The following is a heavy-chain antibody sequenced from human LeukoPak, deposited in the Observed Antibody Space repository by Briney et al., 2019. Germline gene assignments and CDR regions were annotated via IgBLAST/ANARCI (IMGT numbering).Heavy chain of an antibody. D-gene: IGHD3-10*01. CDR2: ISGSGGST. V-gene: IGHV3-23*01. CDR3: AKEGYYYGSGSYYRLSYFDY. Sequence: GGSLRLSCAASGFTFSSYAMSWARQAPGKGLEWVSAISGSGGSTYYADSVKGRFTISRDNSKNTLYLQMNSLRAEDTAVYYCAKEGYYYGSGSYYRLSYFDYWGQGTLVTVSS. J-gene: IGHJ4*02. CDR1: GFTFSSYA.